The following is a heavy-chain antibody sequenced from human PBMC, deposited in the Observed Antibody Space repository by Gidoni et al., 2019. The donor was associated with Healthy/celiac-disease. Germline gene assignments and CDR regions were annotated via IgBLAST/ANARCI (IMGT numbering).Heavy chain of an antibody. CDR3: AKGERDYSNLLDY. Sequence: EVQLLESWGGLVQPGGSLSLSCAASGFTFSSYAMSWVRKAPGKGLEWVSAISGSGGSTYYADSVKGRFTISRDNSKNTLYLQMNSLRAEDTAVYYCAKGERDYSNLLDYWGQGTLVTVSS. CDR1: GFTFSSYA. CDR2: ISGSGGST. D-gene: IGHD4-4*01. V-gene: IGHV3-23*01. J-gene: IGHJ4*02.